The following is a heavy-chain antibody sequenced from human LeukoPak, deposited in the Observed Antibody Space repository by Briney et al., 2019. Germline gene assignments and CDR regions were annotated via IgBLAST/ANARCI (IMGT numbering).Heavy chain of an antibody. J-gene: IGHJ6*02. CDR1: GYTFTSYG. CDR3: ARDKPTKVRGYYYYGMDV. V-gene: IGHV1-18*01. Sequence: ASVKVSCKASGYTFTSYGISWVRQAPGQGLEWMGWISAYNGNTNYAQKLQGRVTMTTDTSTSTAYMELRSLRSDDTAVYYCARDKPTKVRGYYYYGMDVWGQGTTVTVPS. CDR2: ISAYNGNT.